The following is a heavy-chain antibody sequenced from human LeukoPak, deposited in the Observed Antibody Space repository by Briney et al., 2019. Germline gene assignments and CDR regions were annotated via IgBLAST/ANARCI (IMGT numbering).Heavy chain of an antibody. CDR3: ARAPMMIVVDDDAFDI. CDR2: LTGSAIST. CDR1: GFTFSDYA. Sequence: GGSLRLSCAASGFTFSDYAMTWVRQAPGKGLEWVSGLTGSAISTYYAESVKGRFTISRDNSKNTLYLQMNSLRAEDTAVYYCARAPMMIVVDDDAFDIWGQGTMVTVSS. V-gene: IGHV3-23*01. J-gene: IGHJ3*02. D-gene: IGHD3-22*01.